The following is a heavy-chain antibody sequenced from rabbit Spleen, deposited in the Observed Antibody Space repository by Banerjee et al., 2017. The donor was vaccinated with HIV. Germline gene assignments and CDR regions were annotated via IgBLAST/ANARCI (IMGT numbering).Heavy chain of an antibody. D-gene: IGHD8-1*01. J-gene: IGHJ6*01. Sequence: QSLEESGGDLVKPGASLTLTCIASGVSFSGNSYMCWVRQAPGKGLEWIACIYAGSSDTTYYASWAKGRFTISKTSSTAVTLQMTSLTAADTATYFCARDTGSSFSSYGMDLWGQGTLVTVS. V-gene: IGHV1S40*01. CDR2: IYAGSSDTT. CDR1: GVSFSGNSY. CDR3: ARDTGSSFSSYGMDL.